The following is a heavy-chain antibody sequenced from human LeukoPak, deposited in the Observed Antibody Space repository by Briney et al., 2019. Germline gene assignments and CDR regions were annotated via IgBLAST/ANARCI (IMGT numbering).Heavy chain of an antibody. J-gene: IGHJ5*02. CDR3: ARAKGYYDSSGYRGYWFDP. CDR2: INTNTGNP. D-gene: IGHD3-22*01. V-gene: IGHV7-4-1*02. Sequence: ASVKVSCKASGYTFTNFGINWVRQAPGQGLEWVGWINTNTGNPTYVQGFAGRFVFSLDTSVNTAYLQINSLKAEDTAVYYCARAKGYYDSSGYRGYWFDPWGQGTLVTVSS. CDR1: GYTFTNFG.